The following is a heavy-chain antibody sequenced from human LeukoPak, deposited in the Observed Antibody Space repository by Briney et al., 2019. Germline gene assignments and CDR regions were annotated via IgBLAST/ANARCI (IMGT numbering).Heavy chain of an antibody. V-gene: IGHV3-23*01. CDR3: ARVLAGSAFDI. CDR2: ISDNGAAT. D-gene: IGHD1-1*01. J-gene: IGHJ3*02. Sequence: PGGSLRLSCAASGFTYGTYAVSWVRQAPGKGLDWVSAISDNGAATYYADSVRGRFTVSRDNSINTVYLQMNSLRAEDTAMYYCARVLAGSAFDIWGQGTMVTVSS. CDR1: GFTYGTYA.